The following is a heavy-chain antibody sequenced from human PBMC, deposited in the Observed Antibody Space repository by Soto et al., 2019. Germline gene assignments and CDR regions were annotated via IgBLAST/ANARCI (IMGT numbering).Heavy chain of an antibody. J-gene: IGHJ5*02. CDR1: GYTFTSYA. V-gene: IGHV1-3*01. CDR3: ARDIGYCSSTSCYSPWFDP. Sequence: GASVKVSCKASGYTFTSYAMHWVRQAPGQRLEWMGWINAGNGNTKYSQKFQGRVTITRDTSASTAYMELSSLRSEDTAVYYCARDIGYCSSTSCYSPWFDPWGQGTLVTVSS. D-gene: IGHD2-2*02. CDR2: INAGNGNT.